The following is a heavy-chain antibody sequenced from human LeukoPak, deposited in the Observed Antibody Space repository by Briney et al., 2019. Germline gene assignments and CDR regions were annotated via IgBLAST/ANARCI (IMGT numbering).Heavy chain of an antibody. CDR2: IYYSGST. J-gene: IGHJ4*02. CDR3: ARVVWSGYHAFDY. D-gene: IGHD3-3*01. V-gene: IGHV4-39*07. Sequence: PSETLSLTCTVSGGSISSRSYYWGWIRQPPGKGLEWIGSIYYSGSTYYNPSLKSRVTISVDTSKNQFSLKLSSVTAADTAVYYCARVVWSGYHAFDYWGQGTLVTVSS. CDR1: GGSISSRSYY.